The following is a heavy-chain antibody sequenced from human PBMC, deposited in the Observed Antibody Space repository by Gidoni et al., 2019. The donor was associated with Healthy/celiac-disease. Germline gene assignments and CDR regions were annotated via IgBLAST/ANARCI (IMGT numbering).Heavy chain of an antibody. CDR1: GFTFSSYS. V-gene: IGHV3-21*01. D-gene: IGHD3-22*01. Sequence: EVQLVESGGGLVKPGGSLRLSCAASGFTFSSYSTNWVRPAPGKGLVWVSSISSSSSYIYYADSVKGRFTISRDNAKNALYLQMNSLRAEDTAVYYCARMDSSGYYTTWGQGTLVTVSS. J-gene: IGHJ5*02. CDR2: ISSSSSYI. CDR3: ARMDSSGYYTT.